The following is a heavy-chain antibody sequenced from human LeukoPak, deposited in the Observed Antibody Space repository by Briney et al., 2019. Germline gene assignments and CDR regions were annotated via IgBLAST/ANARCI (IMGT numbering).Heavy chain of an antibody. V-gene: IGHV1-2*02. Sequence: ASVKVSCKASGYTFTGYYMHWVRQAPGQGLEWVGWINPNSGGTNYAQKFQGRVTMTRDTSISTAYMELSRLRSDDTAVYYCARDPKRDGYNYPDYWGQGTLVTVSS. CDR3: ARDPKRDGYNYPDY. CDR2: INPNSGGT. CDR1: GYTFTGYY. D-gene: IGHD5-24*01. J-gene: IGHJ4*02.